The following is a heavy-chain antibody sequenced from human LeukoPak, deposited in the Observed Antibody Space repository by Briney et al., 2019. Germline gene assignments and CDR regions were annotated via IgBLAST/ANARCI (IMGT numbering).Heavy chain of an antibody. CDR1: GFTYSRCS. Sequence: GGSLRLSCAASGFTYSRCSMNWVRQAPGKGLEWVSYISSSSSTIYYADSVKGRFTISRDNAKNSLYLQMNSLRAEDTAVYYCARERDYYDSSGYYNWFDPWGQGTLVTVSS. J-gene: IGHJ5*02. CDR2: ISSSSSTI. D-gene: IGHD3-22*01. CDR3: ARERDYYDSSGYYNWFDP. V-gene: IGHV3-48*01.